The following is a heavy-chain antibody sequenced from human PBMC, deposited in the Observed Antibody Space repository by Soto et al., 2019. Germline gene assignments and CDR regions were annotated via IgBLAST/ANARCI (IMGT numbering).Heavy chain of an antibody. CDR3: AKDVHYDIVTGIEYFDH. V-gene: IGHV3-23*01. J-gene: IGHJ1*01. CDR2: ISGTGRVR. D-gene: IGHD3-9*01. CDR1: GFTFSSYA. Sequence: EVQLLESGGGLVQPGGSLKISCAVSGFTFSSYAMSWVRQAPGKGLEWGSGISGTGRVRNYAESVKGRFTISRDNPKNSLYLEMKSLRVEDTAVYYCAKDVHYDIVTGIEYFDHWGQGTLVTVSS.